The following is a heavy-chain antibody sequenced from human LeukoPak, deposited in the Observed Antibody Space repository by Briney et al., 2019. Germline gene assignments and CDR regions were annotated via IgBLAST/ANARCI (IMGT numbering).Heavy chain of an antibody. D-gene: IGHD6-19*01. CDR3: ARGRYSSGWTYFDY. CDR2: ISYDGSNK. V-gene: IGHV3-30-3*01. Sequence: GGSLRLSCAASGFTFSSYAMYWVRQAPGKGLEWVAVISYDGSNKYYADSVKGRFTISRDNSKNTLYLQMNSLRAEDTAVYYCARGRYSSGWTYFDYWGQGTLVTVSS. J-gene: IGHJ4*02. CDR1: GFTFSSYA.